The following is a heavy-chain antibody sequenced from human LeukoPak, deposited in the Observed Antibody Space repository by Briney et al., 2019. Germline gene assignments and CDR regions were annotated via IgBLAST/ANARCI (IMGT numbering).Heavy chain of an antibody. J-gene: IGHJ3*02. V-gene: IGHV3-7*01. Sequence: GGSLRLSCAASGFTFSSYSMNWVRQAPGKGLEWVANIKQDGSEKYYVDSVKGRFTISRDNANNSLNLQMNSLRAEDTAVYYCAKDLFLSRPIPAAIGPDAFDIWGQGTMVTVSS. CDR1: GFTFSSYS. D-gene: IGHD2-2*02. CDR3: AKDLFLSRPIPAAIGPDAFDI. CDR2: IKQDGSEK.